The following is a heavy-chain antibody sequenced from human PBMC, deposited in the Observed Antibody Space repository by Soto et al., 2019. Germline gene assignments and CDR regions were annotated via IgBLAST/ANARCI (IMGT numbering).Heavy chain of an antibody. V-gene: IGHV1-18*04. CDR1: GYIFSDYG. J-gene: IGHJ4*02. CDR3: AKRTSGTTWGESNY. CDR2: ISTYSGHA. D-gene: IGHD3-10*01. Sequence: QVHVVQSGAEVKKPGDSVKVSCKTSGYIFSDYGINWVRQAPGQGLEWMGWISTYSGHANLAQKFQGRVTMTTETSTKTAYMELRSLRSDDTAVYYCAKRTSGTTWGESNYWGQGTLITVSS.